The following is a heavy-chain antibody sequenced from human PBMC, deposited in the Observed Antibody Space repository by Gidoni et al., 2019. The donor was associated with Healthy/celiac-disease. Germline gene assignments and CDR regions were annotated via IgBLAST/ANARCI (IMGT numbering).Heavy chain of an antibody. J-gene: IGHJ5*02. CDR3: ARGGYSYYGSGSPVDP. Sequence: QGLEWLGGIIPIFGTANYAQKFQGRVTITADESTSTAYMELSSLRSEDTDVYYCARGGYSYYGSGSPVDPWGQGTLVTVSS. D-gene: IGHD3-10*01. V-gene: IGHV1-69*01. CDR2: IIPIFGTA.